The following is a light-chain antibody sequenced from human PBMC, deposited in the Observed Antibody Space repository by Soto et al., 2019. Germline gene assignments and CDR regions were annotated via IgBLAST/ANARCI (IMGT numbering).Light chain of an antibody. CDR2: GAS. V-gene: IGKV1-39*01. CDR1: QIVSTY. J-gene: IGKJ1*01. Sequence: DIQMTQSPSSLSASVGDRVTITCRTSQIVSTYLNWYQQKPGKAPKLLIHGASSLHTGVPSRFSGSGSGSDFTLTITSLQPEDFATYYCQQSVKTPWTFGQGTKVDSK. CDR3: QQSVKTPWT.